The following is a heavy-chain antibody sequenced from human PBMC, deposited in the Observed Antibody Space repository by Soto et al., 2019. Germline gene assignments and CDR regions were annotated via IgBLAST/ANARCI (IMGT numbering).Heavy chain of an antibody. V-gene: IGHV4-59*08. Sequence: SETLSLTCTVSGGSISSYYWSWIRQPPGKGLEWIGYIYYSGSTNYNPSLKSRVTISVDTSKNQFSLKLSSVTAADTAVYYCARCSSSSWYYCEGENWFDPWGQGTLVTVSS. CDR3: ARCSSSSWYYCEGENWFDP. J-gene: IGHJ5*02. CDR1: GGSISSYY. D-gene: IGHD6-13*01. CDR2: IYYSGST.